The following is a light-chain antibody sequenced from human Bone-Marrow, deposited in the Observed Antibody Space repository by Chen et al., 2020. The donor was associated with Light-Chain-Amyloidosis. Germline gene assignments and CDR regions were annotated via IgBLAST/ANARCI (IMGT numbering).Light chain of an antibody. CDR1: QDIKND. V-gene: IGKV1-33*01. Sequence: IQMTQSPSSLSASVGDRVTIPCQASQDIKNDLNWYQQKPGKAPKLLIFGASNLETGVPSRFSGSGSGTDFTFTISNLQPEDIATYFCQQFHDLPFTFGPGTKVDIK. J-gene: IGKJ3*01. CDR3: QQFHDLPFT. CDR2: GAS.